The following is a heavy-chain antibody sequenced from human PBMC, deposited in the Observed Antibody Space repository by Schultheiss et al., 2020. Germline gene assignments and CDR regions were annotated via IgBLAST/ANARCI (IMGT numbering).Heavy chain of an antibody. V-gene: IGHV3-30*03. CDR2: ISYDGSKK. CDR3: ASSLRPSSSWYGPYYYYYYGMDV. D-gene: IGHD6-13*01. CDR1: GFTFSSYG. Sequence: GESLKISCAASGFTFSSYGMHWVRQAPGKGLEWVAVISYDGSKKYYVDSVKGRFTITRDNSKNTLFLQMNSLRAEDTAVYYCASSLRPSSSWYGPYYYYYYGMDVWGQGTTVTVSS. J-gene: IGHJ6*02.